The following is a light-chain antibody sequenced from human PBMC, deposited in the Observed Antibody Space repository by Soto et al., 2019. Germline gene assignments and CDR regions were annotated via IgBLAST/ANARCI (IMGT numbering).Light chain of an antibody. CDR2: GAS. V-gene: IGKV3-20*01. CDR1: QSVSSN. J-gene: IGKJ5*01. Sequence: EIVVRQLPASLCVSPGERATLSCRASQSVSSNLAWYQQKPGRAPRLLIYGASTRATGIPDRFSGSGSGTDFTLTICRLEREDFAVYYCQQYGSSAITFAQGTRLEIK. CDR3: QQYGSSAIT.